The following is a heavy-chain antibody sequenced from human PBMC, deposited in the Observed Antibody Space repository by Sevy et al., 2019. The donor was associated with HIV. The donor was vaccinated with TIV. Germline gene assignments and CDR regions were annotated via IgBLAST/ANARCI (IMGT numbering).Heavy chain of an antibody. V-gene: IGHV3-23*01. CDR1: GFTFNNYV. Sequence: EGSLRLSCAASGFTFNNYVMNWVRQAPGKGLEWVSVISHGGGTTYYAGSVKGRFTISRDDSKDTVYLEMNSLRAEDTAVYYCARRYLPSAPPALDYWGQGTLVTVSS. CDR3: ARRYLPSAPPALDY. D-gene: IGHD2-2*01. CDR2: ISHGGGTT. J-gene: IGHJ4*02.